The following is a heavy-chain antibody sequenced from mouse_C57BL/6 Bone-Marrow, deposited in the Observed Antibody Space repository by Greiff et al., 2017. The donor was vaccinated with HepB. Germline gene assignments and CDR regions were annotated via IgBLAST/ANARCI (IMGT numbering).Heavy chain of an antibody. Sequence: DVKLVESGGGLVQPGGSLKLSCAASGFTFSDYYMYWVRQTPEKRLEWVAYISNGGGSTYYPDTVKGRFTISRDNAKNTLYLQMSRLKSEDTAMYYCARHGITTAMDYWGQGTSVTVSS. CDR2: ISNGGGST. CDR1: GFTFSDYY. CDR3: ARHGITTAMDY. J-gene: IGHJ4*01. V-gene: IGHV5-12*01. D-gene: IGHD1-2*01.